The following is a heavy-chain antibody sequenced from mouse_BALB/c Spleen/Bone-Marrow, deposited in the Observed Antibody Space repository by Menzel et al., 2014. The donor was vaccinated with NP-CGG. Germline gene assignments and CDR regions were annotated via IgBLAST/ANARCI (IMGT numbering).Heavy chain of an antibody. J-gene: IGHJ3*01. V-gene: IGHV14-3*02. CDR1: GFNIKGTY. CDR2: IHPANGNT. CDR3: VRVPFPY. Sequence: ESGAELVKPGASVELSCTASGFNIKGTYMHWVKQRPEQGLEWIGKIHPANGNTKYDPKFQGKATIITDTSSNTAYLQPSSLTSEDTAVYYCVRVPFPYWGHGTLVTVSA.